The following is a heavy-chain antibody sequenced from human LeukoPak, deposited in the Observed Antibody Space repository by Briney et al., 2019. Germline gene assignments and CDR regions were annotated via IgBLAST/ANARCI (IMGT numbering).Heavy chain of an antibody. CDR1: GFTFSSYS. V-gene: IGHV3-48*02. CDR2: ISSSSTI. CDR3: ARDYGYQPDY. D-gene: IGHD2-2*01. Sequence: GGSLRLSCAASGFTFSSYSMNWVRQAPGKGLEWVSYISSSSTIYYADSVKGRFTISRDNAKNSLYLQMNSLRDEDTAVYYCARDYGYQPDYWGQGTLVTVSS. J-gene: IGHJ4*02.